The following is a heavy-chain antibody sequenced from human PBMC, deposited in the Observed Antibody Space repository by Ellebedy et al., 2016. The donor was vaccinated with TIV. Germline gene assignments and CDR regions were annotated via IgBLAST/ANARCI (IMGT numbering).Heavy chain of an antibody. V-gene: IGHV4-59*12. D-gene: IGHD6-19*01. CDR1: GGSISSYY. Sequence: MPSETLSLTCTVSGGSISSYYWSWIRQPPGKGLEWIGYIYYSGSTNYNPSLKSRVTISVDTSKNQFSLKLSSVTAADTAVYYCVKERSRYFDYWGQGTLVTVSS. CDR2: IYYSGST. J-gene: IGHJ4*02. CDR3: VKERSRYFDY.